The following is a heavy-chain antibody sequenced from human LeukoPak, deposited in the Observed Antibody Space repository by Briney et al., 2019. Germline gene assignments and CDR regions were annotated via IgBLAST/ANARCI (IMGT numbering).Heavy chain of an antibody. J-gene: IGHJ4*02. V-gene: IGHV3-23*01. CDR1: GFTFSSYA. CDR2: ISGSGGST. CDR3: AKVRVAEYYDILTGPSPVDY. Sequence: GGSLRLSCAASGFTFSSYAMSWVRQAPGKGLEWVSAISGSGGSTYYADSVKGRFTISRDNSKNTLYLQMNSLRAEDTAVYYCAKVRVAEYYDILTGPSPVDYWGQGTLVTVSS. D-gene: IGHD3-9*01.